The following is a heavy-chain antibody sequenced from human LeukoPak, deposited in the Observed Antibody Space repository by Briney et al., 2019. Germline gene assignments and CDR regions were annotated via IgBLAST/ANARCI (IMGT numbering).Heavy chain of an antibody. CDR1: GGSFSGYY. CDR3: VRRNTMVRGFDPNYDY. D-gene: IGHD3-10*01. CDR2: INHSGST. J-gene: IGHJ4*02. V-gene: IGHV4-34*01. Sequence: HPSETLSLTCAVYGGSFSGYYWSWIRQPPGKGLEWIGEINHSGSTNYNPSLKSRVTILVDTSKNQFSLKLSSVTAADTAVYYCVRRNTMVRGFDPNYDYWGQGALVTVSS.